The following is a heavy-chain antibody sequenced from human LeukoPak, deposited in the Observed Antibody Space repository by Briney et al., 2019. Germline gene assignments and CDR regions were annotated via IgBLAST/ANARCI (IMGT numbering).Heavy chain of an antibody. CDR2: ISSSADST. J-gene: IGHJ4*02. Sequence: GGSLRLSCEASGFTFSSYAMSWVRQAPGKGLAWVSVISSSADSTYYADSVKGRFTISRDNCKNTLFLQMNSLRAEDTAVYYCAKPLEKYTYGGNFDYWGQGILVTVSS. V-gene: IGHV3-23*01. D-gene: IGHD4-23*01. CDR3: AKPLEKYTYGGNFDY. CDR1: GFTFSSYA.